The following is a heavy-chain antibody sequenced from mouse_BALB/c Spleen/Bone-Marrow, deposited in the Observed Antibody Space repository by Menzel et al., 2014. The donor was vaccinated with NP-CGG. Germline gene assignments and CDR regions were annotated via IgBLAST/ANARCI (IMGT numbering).Heavy chain of an antibody. Sequence: EVKLVESGGGLVQPGGSRKLSCAASGFTFSSFGMHWVRQAPEKGLEWVAYISSGSSTIYYADTVKGRSTISRDNPKNTLFLQMTSLRSEDTAMYYCARDEDYAMDYWGQGTSVTVSS. CDR3: ARDEDYAMDY. V-gene: IGHV5-17*02. CDR1: GFTFSSFG. J-gene: IGHJ4*01. CDR2: ISSGSSTI.